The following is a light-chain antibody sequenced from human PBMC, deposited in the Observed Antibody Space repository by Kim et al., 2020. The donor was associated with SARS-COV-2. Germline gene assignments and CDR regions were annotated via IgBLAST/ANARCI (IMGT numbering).Light chain of an antibody. Sequence: SPGERATLSCRASQSGISNYLAWYQHKPGQPPRLLIYATSSRATGIPDRFSGSGSGTDFTLTISRLEPEDFAVYFCQQFGGSPLYTFGQGTKLEI. CDR3: QQFGGSPLYT. CDR1: QSGISNY. J-gene: IGKJ2*01. CDR2: ATS. V-gene: IGKV3-20*01.